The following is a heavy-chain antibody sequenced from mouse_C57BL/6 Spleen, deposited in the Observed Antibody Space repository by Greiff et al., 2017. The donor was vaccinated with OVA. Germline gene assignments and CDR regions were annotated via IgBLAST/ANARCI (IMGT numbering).Heavy chain of an antibody. Sequence: EVKVVESGGGLVKPGGSLKLSCAASGFTFSSYTMSWVRQTPEKRLEWVATISGGGGNTYYPDSVKGRFTISRDNAKNTLYLQMSSLRSEDTALYYCAREYDYDRGYYAMDYWGQGTSVTVSS. CDR2: ISGGGGNT. CDR3: AREYDYDRGYYAMDY. V-gene: IGHV5-9*01. J-gene: IGHJ4*01. D-gene: IGHD2-4*01. CDR1: GFTFSSYT.